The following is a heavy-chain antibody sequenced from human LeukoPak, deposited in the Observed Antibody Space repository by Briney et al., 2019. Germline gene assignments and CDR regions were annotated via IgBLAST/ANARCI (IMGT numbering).Heavy chain of an antibody. CDR2: IYHSGST. CDR3: ARDGYRTVGDY. V-gene: IGHV4-30-2*01. J-gene: IGHJ4*02. Sequence: SETLSLTCTVSGGSMITGGYYWSWIRQPPGKGLEWIGYIYHSGSTYYNPSLKSRVTISVDRSKNQFSLELTSVTAADTAIYYCARDGYRTVGDYWGQGTLVTVSS. CDR1: GGSMITGGYY. D-gene: IGHD5-18*01.